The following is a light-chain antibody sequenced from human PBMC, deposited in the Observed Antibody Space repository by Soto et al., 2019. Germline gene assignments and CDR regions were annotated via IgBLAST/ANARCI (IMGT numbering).Light chain of an antibody. CDR3: QKYNSAPHT. CDR1: QAIANY. V-gene: IGKV1-27*01. CDR2: DAS. J-gene: IGKJ4*01. Sequence: DVRMTQSPSSLSASVGDRVTITCRASQAIANYLAWYQQKPGQVPELLIYDASTLQSGVPSRFSGSASGTEFTLTINSLQPEDVATYYCQKYNSAPHTFGGETKVEMK.